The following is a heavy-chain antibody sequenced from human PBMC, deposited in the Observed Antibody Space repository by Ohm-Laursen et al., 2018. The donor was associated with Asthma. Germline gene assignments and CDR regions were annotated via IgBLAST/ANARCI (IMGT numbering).Heavy chain of an antibody. CDR3: ARDSDSSGTVDY. CDR2: ISSSSYI. J-gene: IGHJ4*02. V-gene: IGHV3-21*01. CDR1: GFTFSSYS. D-gene: IGHD3-22*01. Sequence: SLRLSCAASGFTFSSYSMNWVRQAPGKGLEWVSSISSSSYIYYADSVKGRFTISRDNAKNSLYLQMNSLRAEDTAVYYCARDSDSSGTVDYWGQGTLVTVSS.